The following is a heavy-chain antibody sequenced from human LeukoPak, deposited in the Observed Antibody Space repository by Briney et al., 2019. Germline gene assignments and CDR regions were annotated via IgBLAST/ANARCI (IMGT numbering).Heavy chain of an antibody. CDR1: GGTFSSYA. V-gene: IGHV1-69*10. Sequence: GASVKVSCKASGGTFSSYAINWVRQAPGQGLEWMGGIIPILGIAHYAQNFQGRITITADKSTTTFYMELSSLRSEDAAIYYCARETTPQITVIGSGAFDVWGQGTMVTVSS. J-gene: IGHJ3*01. CDR2: IIPILGIA. CDR3: ARETTPQITVIGSGAFDV. D-gene: IGHD3-22*01.